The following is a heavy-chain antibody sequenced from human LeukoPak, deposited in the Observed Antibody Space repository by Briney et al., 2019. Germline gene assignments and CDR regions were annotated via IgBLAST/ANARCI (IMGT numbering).Heavy chain of an antibody. V-gene: IGHV4-59*01. J-gene: IGHJ4*02. Sequence: SEILSLTCTVSGGSISSYYWSWIRQPPGKGLEWIGYIYYSGSTNYNPSLKSRVTISVDTSKNQFSLKLSSVTAADTAVYYCARGFSIAARPLGYWGQGTLVTVSS. CDR1: GGSISSYY. D-gene: IGHD6-6*01. CDR3: ARGFSIAARPLGY. CDR2: IYYSGST.